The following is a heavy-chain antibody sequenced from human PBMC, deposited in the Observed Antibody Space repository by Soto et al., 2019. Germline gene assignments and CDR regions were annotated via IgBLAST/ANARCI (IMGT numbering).Heavy chain of an antibody. CDR3: ATRWGAGRYYYGMDV. J-gene: IGHJ6*02. V-gene: IGHV5-10-1*01. Sequence: GESLKISCKGSGYSFTSYWISWVRQMPGKGLEWMGRIDPSDSYTNYSPSFQGHVTISADKSISTAYLQWSSLKASDTAMYYCATRWGAGRYYYGMDVWGQGTTVTVSS. CDR2: IDPSDSYT. CDR1: GYSFTSYW. D-gene: IGHD1-26*01.